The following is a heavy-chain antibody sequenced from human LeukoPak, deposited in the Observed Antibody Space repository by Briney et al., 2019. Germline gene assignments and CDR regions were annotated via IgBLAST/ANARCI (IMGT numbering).Heavy chain of an antibody. CDR1: GFTFSNYW. CDR2: INSDGSST. CDR3: ARDLGQYYDTSDNWFDP. V-gene: IGHV3-74*01. D-gene: IGHD3-22*01. Sequence: GGSLGLSCAASGFTFSNYWMHWVRQAPGKGLVWVSRINSDGSSTNYADSMKGRFTIFRDNAKNTLYLQMNSLRAEDTAVYYCARDLGQYYDTSDNWFDPWGQGTLVTVSS. J-gene: IGHJ5*02.